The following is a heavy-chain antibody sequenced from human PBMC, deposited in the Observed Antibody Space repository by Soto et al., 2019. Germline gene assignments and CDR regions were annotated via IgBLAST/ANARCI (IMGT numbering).Heavy chain of an antibody. J-gene: IGHJ6*02. Sequence: GESLKISCRGSGYSFTNYWIGWVRQMPGKGLEWMGIIYPGNSDSRYGPSFRGQVSFSADKSINTAYLHWSSLKASDTAIYYCATSLAAAGYAYGMDVWGQGTTVTVSS. V-gene: IGHV5-51*01. CDR2: IYPGNSDS. CDR3: ATSLAAAGYAYGMDV. CDR1: GYSFTNYW. D-gene: IGHD6-13*01.